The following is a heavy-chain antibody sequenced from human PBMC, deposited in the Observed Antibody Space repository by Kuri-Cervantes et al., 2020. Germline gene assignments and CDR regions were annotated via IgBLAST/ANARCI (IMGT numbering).Heavy chain of an antibody. J-gene: IGHJ4*02. D-gene: IGHD4-17*01. CDR2: INSDGSST. V-gene: IGHV3-74*01. CDR1: GFTFSSYW. Sequence: GGSLRLSCAASGFTFSSYWMHWVRQAPGKGLVWVSRINSDGSSTSYADSVKGRFTISRDNSKNTLYLQMNSLRAEDTAVYYCAKGKDYGDGYFDYWGQGTLVTVSS. CDR3: AKGKDYGDGYFDY.